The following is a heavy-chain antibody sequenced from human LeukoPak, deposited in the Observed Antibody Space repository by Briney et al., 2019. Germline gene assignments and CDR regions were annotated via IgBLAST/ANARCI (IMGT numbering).Heavy chain of an antibody. CDR2: MYSDGTT. CDR3: AKGGGAAAGPYYYYGMDV. J-gene: IGHJ6*02. D-gene: IGHD6-13*01. CDR1: GFSVSNNY. Sequence: GGSLRLSCAASGFSVSNNYMSWVRQAPGKGLEWVSVMYSDGTTHYAGSVKGRFTTSRDNSKNTLYLQMNSLRAEDTAVYYCAKGGGAAAGPYYYYGMDVWGQGTTVTVSS. V-gene: IGHV3-53*01.